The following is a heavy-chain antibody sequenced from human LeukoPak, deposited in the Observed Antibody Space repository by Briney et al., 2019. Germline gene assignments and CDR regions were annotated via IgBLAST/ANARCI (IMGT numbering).Heavy chain of an antibody. CDR2: IWYDGSNK. V-gene: IGHV3-33*01. Sequence: GGSLRLSCAASGFTFSSYGMHWVRQAPGKGLEWVAVIWYDGSNKCYADSVKGRFTISRDNSKNTLYLQMNSLRAEDTAVYYCARDTRLHDFDYWGQGTLVTVSS. CDR1: GFTFSSYG. J-gene: IGHJ4*02. D-gene: IGHD4-4*01. CDR3: ARDTRLHDFDY.